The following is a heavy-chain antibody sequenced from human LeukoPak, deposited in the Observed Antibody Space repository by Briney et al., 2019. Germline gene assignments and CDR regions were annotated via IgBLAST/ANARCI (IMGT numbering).Heavy chain of an antibody. CDR3: AKFAYYQHTQNFDY. D-gene: IGHD2-2*01. Sequence: GGSLRLSCAASGFSFSSYSMNWVRQAPGKGLEWVSSISSSSSYIYYADSVKGRFTISRDNSKNTLYLQMNSLRAEDTAVYYCAKFAYYQHTQNFDYWGQGTLVTVSS. CDR1: GFSFSSYS. V-gene: IGHV3-21*04. J-gene: IGHJ4*02. CDR2: ISSSSSYI.